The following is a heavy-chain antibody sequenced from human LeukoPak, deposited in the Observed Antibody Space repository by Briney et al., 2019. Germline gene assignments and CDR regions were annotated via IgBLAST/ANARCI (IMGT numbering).Heavy chain of an antibody. CDR3: LAGYYYYYMDV. D-gene: IGHD6-13*01. J-gene: IGHJ6*03. CDR1: GFAFSNYW. V-gene: IGHV3-74*01. CDR2: INTHGSST. Sequence: GGSLGLSCAASGFAFSNYWLPWVRQAPGKGLVWVARINTHGSSTNYADSVKGRFTISRDNAKNTLYLQMTSLSAEDTAVYYALAGYYYYYMDVWGKGTTVTVSS.